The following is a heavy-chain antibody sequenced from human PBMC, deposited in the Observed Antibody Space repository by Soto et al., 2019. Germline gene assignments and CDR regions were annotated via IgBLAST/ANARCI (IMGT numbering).Heavy chain of an antibody. CDR3: ARDTQRQIAAAGSQADYYGMDV. CDR2: IIPIFGTA. J-gene: IGHJ6*02. V-gene: IGHV1-69*13. Sequence: SVKVSCKASGGTFSSYAISWVRQAPGQGLEWMGGIIPIFGTANYAQKFQGRVTITADESTSTAYMELSSLRSEDTAVYYCARDTQRQIAAAGSQADYYGMDVWGQGTTVTVSS. D-gene: IGHD6-13*01. CDR1: GGTFSSYA.